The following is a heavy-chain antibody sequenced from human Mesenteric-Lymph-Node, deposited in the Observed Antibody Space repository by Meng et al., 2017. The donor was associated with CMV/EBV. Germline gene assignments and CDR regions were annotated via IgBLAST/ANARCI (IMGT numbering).Heavy chain of an antibody. CDR3: ARGASFEPAAIFWFDP. J-gene: IGHJ5*02. D-gene: IGHD2-2*01. Sequence: GSLRLSCTVSGGSISSSSYYWGWIRQPPGKGLEWIGSIYYSGSTYYNPSLKSRVTISVDTFKNQFSLKLSSVTAADTAVYYCARGASFEPAAIFWFDPWGQGTLVTVSS. V-gene: IGHV4-39*07. CDR1: GGSISSSSYY. CDR2: IYYSGST.